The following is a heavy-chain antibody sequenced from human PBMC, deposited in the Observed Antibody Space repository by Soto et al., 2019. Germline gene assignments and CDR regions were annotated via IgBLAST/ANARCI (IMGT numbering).Heavy chain of an antibody. CDR3: ARGATVTGSYYYYGMDV. CDR1: GYTFTSYG. Sequence: ASVKVSCKASGYTFTSYGISWVRQAPGQGLEWMGWISAYNGNTNYAQKLQGRVTMTTDTSTSTAYMELSRLRSDDTAVYYCARGATVTGSYYYYGMDVWGQGTTVTVSS. V-gene: IGHV1-18*01. J-gene: IGHJ6*02. CDR2: ISAYNGNT. D-gene: IGHD4-4*01.